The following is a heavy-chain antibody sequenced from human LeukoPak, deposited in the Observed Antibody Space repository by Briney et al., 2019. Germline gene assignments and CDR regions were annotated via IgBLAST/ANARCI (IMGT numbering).Heavy chain of an antibody. V-gene: IGHV3-30*18. J-gene: IGHJ4*02. CDR1: GFTFSRFG. D-gene: IGHD4-11*01. Sequence: GRSLRLSCAASGFTFSRFGMHWVRQAPGKGLEWVAVISYDGSNKYYADSVKGRFTISRDNSKNTLYLQMNSLRAEDTAVYYCAKDRPPTVNGCLDYWGQGTLVTVSS. CDR3: AKDRPPTVNGCLDY. CDR2: ISYDGSNK.